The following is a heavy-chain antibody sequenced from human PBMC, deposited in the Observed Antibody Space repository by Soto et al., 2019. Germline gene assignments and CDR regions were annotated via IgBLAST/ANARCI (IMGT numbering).Heavy chain of an antibody. D-gene: IGHD2-2*01. V-gene: IGHV3-48*01. CDR3: ARGILPGAISYFDY. Sequence: EVQLVESGGGLVQPGGSLRLSCAASGFTFSSYSMNWVRQAPGKGLEWGSYISSTSGAIYYADSLKGRFTISRDNAKNALYLQMNSLRAEDTAVYYCARGILPGAISYFDYWCQGTLVTVSS. J-gene: IGHJ4*02. CDR1: GFTFSSYS. CDR2: ISSTSGAI.